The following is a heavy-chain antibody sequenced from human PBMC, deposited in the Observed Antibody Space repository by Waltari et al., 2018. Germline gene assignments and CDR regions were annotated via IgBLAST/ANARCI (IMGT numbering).Heavy chain of an antibody. V-gene: IGHV4-39*01. Sequence: QLQLQESGPGLVKPSETLSLTCTVSGGSISSSSYYWGWIRQPPGKGLEWIGSIYYSGSTYYNPSLKSRVTISVDTSKNQFSLKLSSVTAADTAVYYCAETVYYYDSSGYYYAYFDYWGQGTLVTVSS. CDR2: IYYSGST. J-gene: IGHJ4*02. D-gene: IGHD3-22*01. CDR3: AETVYYYDSSGYYYAYFDY. CDR1: GGSISSSSYY.